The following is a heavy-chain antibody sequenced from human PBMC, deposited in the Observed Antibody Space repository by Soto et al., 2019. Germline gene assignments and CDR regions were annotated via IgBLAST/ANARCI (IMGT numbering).Heavy chain of an antibody. Sequence: PXESLRLSFAASGFTFSSYSMNWVRQAPGKGLEWVSYISSSSSTIYYADSVKGRFTISRDNAKNSLYLQMNSLRDEDTAVYYCASPWGVRGAFDIWGQGTMVTVSS. CDR2: ISSSSSTI. CDR3: ASPWGVRGAFDI. D-gene: IGHD3-16*01. V-gene: IGHV3-48*02. J-gene: IGHJ3*02. CDR1: GFTFSSYS.